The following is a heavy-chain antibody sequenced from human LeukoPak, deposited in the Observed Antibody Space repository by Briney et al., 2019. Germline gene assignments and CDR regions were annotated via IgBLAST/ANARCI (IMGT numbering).Heavy chain of an antibody. CDR2: IYPGDADT. D-gene: IGHD3-10*01. Sequence: GEALKISWTGSGYSFYSYWIGWERPMPGKGLEWIRIIYPGDADTRYSPSFQGQVTISADKCSSTAYLQWSSLKASDTAMDYCARTSMVRGVIKGFDTWGQGTLVTVSS. J-gene: IGHJ5*02. CDR3: ARTSMVRGVIKGFDT. V-gene: IGHV5-51*01. CDR1: GYSFYSYW.